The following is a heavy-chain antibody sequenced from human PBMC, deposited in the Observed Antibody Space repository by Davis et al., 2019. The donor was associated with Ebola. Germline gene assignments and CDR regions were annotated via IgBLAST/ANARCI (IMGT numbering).Heavy chain of an antibody. Sequence: GESLKISCAASGFTFSGSAMHWVRQASGKGLEWVGRIRSKANSYATAYAASVKGRFTISRDDSKNTAYLQMNSLKTEDTAVYYCARGFGELDYWGQGTLVTVSS. D-gene: IGHD3-10*01. J-gene: IGHJ4*02. CDR2: IRSKANSYAT. V-gene: IGHV3-73*01. CDR1: GFTFSGSA. CDR3: ARGFGELDY.